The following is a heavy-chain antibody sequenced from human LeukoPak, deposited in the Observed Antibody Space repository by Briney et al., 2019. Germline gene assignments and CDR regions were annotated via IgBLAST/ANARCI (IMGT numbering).Heavy chain of an antibody. J-gene: IGHJ6*02. CDR2: ITWNRDNI. Sequence: GGSLRLSCIASGFTFDHYLMSWVRHTPGKGLEWVAGITWNRDNIGYGDSVKGRFTISRDNVKNVLYLQMNSLRPEDTALYYCAKDLSSAITSALVLDVWGRGTTV. CDR3: AKDLSSAITSALVLDV. V-gene: IGHV3-9*01. CDR1: GFTFDHYL. D-gene: IGHD3-22*01.